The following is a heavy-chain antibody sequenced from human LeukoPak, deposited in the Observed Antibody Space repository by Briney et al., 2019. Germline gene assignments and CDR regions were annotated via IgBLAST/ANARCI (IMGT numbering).Heavy chain of an antibody. V-gene: IGHV4-59*01. D-gene: IGHD5-18*01. CDR2: TYYSGST. J-gene: IGHJ4*02. Sequence: PSETLSLTCTVSGGSISGYYWSWIRQTPGKGLECIGYTYYSGSTNYNPSLDSRVTTSIDTSKNQFSLKLNSVTAADTAVYYCAGVTLGYNYGPVDYWGQGTLVTVSS. CDR1: GGSISGYY. CDR3: AGVTLGYNYGPVDY.